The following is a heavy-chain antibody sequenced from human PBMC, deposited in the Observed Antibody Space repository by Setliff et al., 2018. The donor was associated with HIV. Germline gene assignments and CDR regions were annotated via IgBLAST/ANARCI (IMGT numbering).Heavy chain of an antibody. CDR3: ARLSTTSRDFDS. V-gene: IGHV4-30-4*08. CDR1: GVSISSGDYY. D-gene: IGHD3-10*01. Sequence: PSETLSLTCTVSGVSISSGDYYWSWIRQPPGKGLEWIGYIYYSGTTYYNPSLKSRITMSIDTSKNQFSLKLSSVTAADTAVYYCARLSTTSRDFDSWGQGTLVTVSS. J-gene: IGHJ4*02. CDR2: IYYSGTT.